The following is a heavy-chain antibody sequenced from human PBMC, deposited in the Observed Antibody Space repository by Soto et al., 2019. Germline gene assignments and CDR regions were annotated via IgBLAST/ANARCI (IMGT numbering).Heavy chain of an antibody. Sequence: QLQLQESGSGLVKPSQTLSLTCAVSGGSISSGGYSWSWIRQPPGKGLEWIGNIYHSGSTYYNTXXXXXXXXXXXXXXXXXXXXXXXXXXXXXXXXXXARLPDYWGQGTLVTVSS. CDR3: ARLPDY. V-gene: IGHV4-30-2*01. CDR2: IYHSGST. J-gene: IGHJ4*02. CDR1: GGSISSGGYS. D-gene: IGHD4-17*01.